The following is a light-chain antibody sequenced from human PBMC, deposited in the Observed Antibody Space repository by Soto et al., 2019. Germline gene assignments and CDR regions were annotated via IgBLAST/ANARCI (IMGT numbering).Light chain of an antibody. CDR3: QQRYNWPPT. CDR2: DTS. CDR1: QTVSSF. V-gene: IGKV3-11*01. J-gene: IGKJ2*01. Sequence: EIVLSQSPAILSLSPGDRATLSCRASQTVSSFLAWYQQKPGQAPRLLIYDTSNRGTGVPARFSASGSGTDFTVTISSLEPEDFAVYCYQQRYNWPPTFVQGTKLEIK.